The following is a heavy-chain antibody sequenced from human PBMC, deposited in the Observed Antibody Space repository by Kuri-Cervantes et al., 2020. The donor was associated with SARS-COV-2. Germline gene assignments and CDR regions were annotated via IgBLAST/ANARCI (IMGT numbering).Heavy chain of an antibody. CDR1: GFTVTSDY. D-gene: IGHD3-16*01. Sequence: GESLKISCAASGFTVTSDYMTWVRQAPGKGLEWVSIIYSGGTTYYGDSVKGRFTTSRDTSKSTVYLQMDSLRVDDTAVYYCARARLGDWYFDLWGRGTMVTVSS. CDR3: ARARLGDWYFDL. V-gene: IGHV3-66*01. CDR2: IYSGGTT. J-gene: IGHJ2*01.